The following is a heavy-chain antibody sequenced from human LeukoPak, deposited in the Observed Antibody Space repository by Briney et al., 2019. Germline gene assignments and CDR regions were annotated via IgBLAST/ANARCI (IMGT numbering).Heavy chain of an antibody. V-gene: IGHV6-1*01. CDR3: ARRTRSGHDAFDI. J-gene: IGHJ3*02. CDR1: GDSVSSNSGV. Sequence: SQTLSLTCAISGDSVSSNSGVWNWIRQSPSRGLEWLGRTYYRSKWYNDYAASVKSRITINPDTAKNQLSLQLNSVTPEDTAVYYYARRTRSGHDAFDIWGQGTKVIVSS. CDR2: TYYRSKWYN. D-gene: IGHD6-19*01.